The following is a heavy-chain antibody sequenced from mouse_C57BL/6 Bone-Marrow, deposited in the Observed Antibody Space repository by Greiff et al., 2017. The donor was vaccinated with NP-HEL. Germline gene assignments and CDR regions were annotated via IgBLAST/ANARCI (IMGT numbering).Heavy chain of an antibody. Sequence: EVKLMESGGGLVKPGGSLKLSCAASGFTFSDYGMHWVRQAPEKGLEWVAYISSGSSTIYYADTVKGRFTISRDNAKNTMFLQMTILRSEDTAMYYCARPRYGYGGFADWGQGTLVTVSA. CDR2: ISSGSSTI. J-gene: IGHJ3*01. D-gene: IGHD2-2*01. CDR1: GFTFSDYG. CDR3: ARPRYGYGGFAD. V-gene: IGHV5-17*01.